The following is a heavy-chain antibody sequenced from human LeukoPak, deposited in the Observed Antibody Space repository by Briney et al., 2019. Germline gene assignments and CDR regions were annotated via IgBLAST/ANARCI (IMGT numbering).Heavy chain of an antibody. V-gene: IGHV3-23*01. J-gene: IGHJ4*02. D-gene: IGHD3-3*01. CDR3: ARGKDHDFWNPFDH. Sequence: GGSLRLSCAASGFTLSKYAMNWVRQAPGKGLEWVSGIDGSGGRPPSADSVKGQFTISRDISKNTLYLQMDSLRAEDTAAYYCARGKDHDFWNPFDHWGQGTLVTVSS. CDR2: IDGSGGRP. CDR1: GFTLSKYA.